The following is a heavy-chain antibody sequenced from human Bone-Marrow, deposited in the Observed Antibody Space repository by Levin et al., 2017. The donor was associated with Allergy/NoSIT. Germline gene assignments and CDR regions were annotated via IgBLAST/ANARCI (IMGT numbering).Heavy chain of an antibody. V-gene: IGHV3-20*04. Sequence: GESLKISCAASGFTFDDYGMSWVRQAPGKGLEWVSGINWNGVNIGYADSVKGRFTISRDSAKNSLYLQMNSLRAEDTALYYCARRSSRYCSSTSCYMVDYWGQGTLVTVSS. CDR3: ARRSSRYCSSTSCYMVDY. D-gene: IGHD2-2*02. CDR2: INWNGVNI. CDR1: GFTFDDYG. J-gene: IGHJ4*02.